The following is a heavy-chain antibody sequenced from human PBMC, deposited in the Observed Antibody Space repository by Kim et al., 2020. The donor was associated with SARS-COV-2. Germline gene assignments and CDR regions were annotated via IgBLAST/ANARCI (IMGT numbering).Heavy chain of an antibody. V-gene: IGHV4-39*01. D-gene: IGHD1-26*01. Sequence: SLKSRVTLSVDTSKNQFSLKVSSVTAADTSVYFCARQRGSGSSVSYYGMDVWGQGTTVTVSS. J-gene: IGHJ6*02. CDR3: ARQRGSGSSVSYYGMDV.